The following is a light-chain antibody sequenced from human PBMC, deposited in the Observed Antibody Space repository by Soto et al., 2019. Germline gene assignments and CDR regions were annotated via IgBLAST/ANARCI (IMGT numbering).Light chain of an antibody. J-gene: IGKJ3*01. Sequence: DIQMTQSPSTLSASVGDRVTITCRASQRISRWLAWYQQKPGKAPKLLIYDASNLESGVPSRFSGSGSGTEFTLTISSLQPDDFATYSWQQYSSYSAFGPGTKVDIK. CDR1: QRISRW. V-gene: IGKV1-5*01. CDR3: QQYSSYSA. CDR2: DAS.